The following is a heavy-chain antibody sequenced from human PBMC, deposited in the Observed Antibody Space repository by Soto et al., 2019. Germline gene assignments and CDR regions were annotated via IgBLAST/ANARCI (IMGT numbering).Heavy chain of an antibody. CDR2: ISVSGGST. J-gene: IGHJ3*02. CDR1: GFTFSSYA. V-gene: IGHV3-23*01. CDR3: ATFDAHAFDI. Sequence: GGSLRLSCAASGFTFSSYAMSWVRQAPGKGLEWVSAISVSGGSTYYADSVKGRFTISRDNSKNTLYLQMNSLIAEDTAVYYCATFDAHAFDIWGQGTMVTVSS.